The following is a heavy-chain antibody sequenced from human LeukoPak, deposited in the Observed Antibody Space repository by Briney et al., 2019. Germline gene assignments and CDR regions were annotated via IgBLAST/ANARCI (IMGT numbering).Heavy chain of an antibody. CDR3: ARGRFLGSYRPILIDY. Sequence: ASVKVSCKVSGYTLTELSMHWVRQAPGQGLEWMGRIIPIFGTANYAQKFQGRVTITTDESTSTAYMELSSLRSEDTAVYYCARGRFLGSYRPILIDYWGQGTLVTVSS. CDR2: IIPIFGTA. CDR1: GYTLTELS. J-gene: IGHJ4*02. D-gene: IGHD3-16*02. V-gene: IGHV1-69*05.